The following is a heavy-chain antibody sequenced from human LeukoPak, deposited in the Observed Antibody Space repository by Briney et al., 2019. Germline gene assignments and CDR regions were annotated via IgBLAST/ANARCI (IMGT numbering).Heavy chain of an antibody. CDR1: GFTFSSYG. CDR2: IWYDGSNK. D-gene: IGHD2-8*01. V-gene: IGHV3-33*01. Sequence: PGGSLRLSCAASGFTFSSYGMHWVRQALGKGLEWVAVIWYDGSNKYYADSVKGRFTISRDNSKNTLYLQMNSLRAEDTAVYYCAREPLGYCTNGVCYAFDIWGQGTMVTVSS. CDR3: AREPLGYCTNGVCYAFDI. J-gene: IGHJ3*02.